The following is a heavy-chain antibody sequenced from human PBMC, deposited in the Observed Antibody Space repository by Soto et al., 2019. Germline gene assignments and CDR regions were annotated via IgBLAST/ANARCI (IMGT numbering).Heavy chain of an antibody. V-gene: IGHV3-21*01. J-gene: IGHJ6*02. CDR3: ARELGIAAADRITAELEYYYGMDV. CDR2: ISSSSSYI. Sequence: GGSLRLSCAASGFTFSSYSMNWVRQAPGKGLEWVSSISSSSSYIYYADTVKGRFTISRDNDKNSRYLQMNSLRAEDTAVYYCARELGIAAADRITAELEYYYGMDVWGQGTTVTVSS. D-gene: IGHD6-13*01. CDR1: GFTFSSYS.